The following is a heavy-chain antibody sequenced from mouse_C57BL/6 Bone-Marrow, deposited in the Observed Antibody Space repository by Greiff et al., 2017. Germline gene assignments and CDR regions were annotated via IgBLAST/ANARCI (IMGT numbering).Heavy chain of an antibody. V-gene: IGHV1-55*01. CDR3: ARGLDTTVVASDY. CDR1: GYTFTSYW. CDR2: IYPGSGST. J-gene: IGHJ2*01. D-gene: IGHD1-1*01. Sequence: QVQLQQPGAELVKPGASVKMSCKASGYTFTSYWITWVKQRPGQGLEWIGDIYPGSGSTNYNEKFKSKATLTVDTSSSTAYMPLSSLTSEDSAVYCCARGLDTTVVASDYWGQGTTLTVSS.